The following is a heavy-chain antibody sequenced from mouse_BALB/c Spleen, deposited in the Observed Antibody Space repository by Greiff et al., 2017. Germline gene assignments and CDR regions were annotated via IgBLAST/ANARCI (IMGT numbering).Heavy chain of an antibody. V-gene: IGHV5-9-4*01. CDR2: ISSGGSYT. CDR1: GFTFSSYD. D-gene: IGHD2-3*01. CDR3: ARGGLLRGYFDV. Sequence: DVMLVESGGGLVKPGGSLKLSCAASGFTFSSYDMSWVRQSPEKRLEWVAEISSGGSYTYYPDTVTGRFTISRDNAKNTLYLEMSSLRSEDTAMYYCARGGLLRGYFDVWGAGTTVTVSS. J-gene: IGHJ1*01.